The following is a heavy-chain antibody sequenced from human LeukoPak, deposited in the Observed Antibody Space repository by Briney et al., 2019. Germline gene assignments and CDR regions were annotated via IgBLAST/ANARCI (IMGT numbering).Heavy chain of an antibody. J-gene: IGHJ4*02. CDR2: INPSGGST. CDR3: ARDRYFDWLPRD. D-gene: IGHD3-9*01. Sequence: ASVKVACKASGYTFTSYYMHWVRQAPGQGLEWMGIINPSGGSTSYAQKFQGRVTMTRDTSTSTVYMELSSLRSEDTAVYYCARDRYFDWLPRDWGQGTLVTVSS. V-gene: IGHV1-46*01. CDR1: GYTFTSYY.